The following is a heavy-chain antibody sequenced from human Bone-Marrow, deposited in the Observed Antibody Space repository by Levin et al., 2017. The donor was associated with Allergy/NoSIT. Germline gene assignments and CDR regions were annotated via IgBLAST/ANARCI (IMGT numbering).Heavy chain of an antibody. Sequence: PSETLSLTCAVSGGSISSGGYSWSWIRQPPGKGLEWIGYIYHSGSTYYNPSLKSRVTISVDRSKNQFSLKLSSVTAADTAVYYCARGGSSGSYSVLDYWYFDLWGRGTLVTVSS. V-gene: IGHV4-30-2*01. CDR3: ARGGSSGSYSVLDYWYFDL. CDR1: GGSISSGGYS. J-gene: IGHJ2*01. CDR2: IYHSGST. D-gene: IGHD1-26*01.